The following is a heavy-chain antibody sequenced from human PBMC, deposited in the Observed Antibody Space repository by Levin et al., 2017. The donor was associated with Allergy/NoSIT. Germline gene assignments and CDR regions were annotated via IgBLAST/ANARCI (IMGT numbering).Heavy chain of an antibody. CDR1: GFTFSSYA. CDR3: APGVYSSGWYSFDY. D-gene: IGHD6-19*01. CDR2: ISYDGSNK. V-gene: IGHV3-30*01. Sequence: GESLKISCAASGFTFSSYAMHWVRQAPGKGLEWVAVISYDGSNKYYADSVKGRFTISRDNSKNTLYLQMNSLRAEDTAVYYCAPGVYSSGWYSFDYWGQGTLVTVSS. J-gene: IGHJ4*02.